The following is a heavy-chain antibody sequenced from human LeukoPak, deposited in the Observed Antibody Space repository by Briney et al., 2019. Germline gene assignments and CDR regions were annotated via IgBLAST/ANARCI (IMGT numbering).Heavy chain of an antibody. CDR1: GYTFTVYY. CDR2: IYPDSGDT. D-gene: IGHD2-2*01. Sequence: APVKVSCKASGYTFTVYYIHWVRQAPGQGLEWMGRIYPDSGDTNYAQEFQGRVTMTRDTSISTAYMELSSLTSDDTAVYYCARFSHYSSSTGGAYWGQGTLVTVSS. V-gene: IGHV1-2*06. CDR3: ARFSHYSSSTGGAY. J-gene: IGHJ4*02.